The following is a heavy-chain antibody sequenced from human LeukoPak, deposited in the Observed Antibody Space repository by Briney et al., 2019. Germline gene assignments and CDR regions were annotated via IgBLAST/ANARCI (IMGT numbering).Heavy chain of an antibody. Sequence: ASVTVSCKASGYTFTSYGISWVRQAPGQGLEWMGWISAYNGNTNYEQKFQGRVTMTTDTSTNTAYMELRSLRSDDTAVYYCAGGVSYFDYWGQGTLVTVSS. V-gene: IGHV1-18*01. J-gene: IGHJ4*02. CDR2: ISAYNGNT. CDR3: AGGVSYFDY. CDR1: GYTFTSYG. D-gene: IGHD3-16*01.